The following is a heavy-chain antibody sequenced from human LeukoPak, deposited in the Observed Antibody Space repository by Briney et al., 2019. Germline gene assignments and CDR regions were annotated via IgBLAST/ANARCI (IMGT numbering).Heavy chain of an antibody. V-gene: IGHV3-23*01. CDR1: EFTFSSYA. Sequence: GGSLRLSCGASEFTFSSYAVTWVRQAPGKGLEWVSAISGSGGTTYYADSVKGRFTISRDNSKDTLFLQMNSLRAEDTAVYYCAKSAVAGYYYYYGMDVWGKRTTVTVSS. CDR3: AKSAVAGYYYYYGMDV. J-gene: IGHJ6*04. CDR2: ISGSGGTT. D-gene: IGHD6-13*01.